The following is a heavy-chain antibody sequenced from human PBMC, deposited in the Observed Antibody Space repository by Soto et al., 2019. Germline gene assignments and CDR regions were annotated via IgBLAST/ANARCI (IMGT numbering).Heavy chain of an antibody. CDR1: GYTFTSYY. Sequence: ASVKVSCKASGYTFTSYYMHWVRQAPGQGIEWMGIINPSGGSTSYAQKFQGRVTMTRDTSTSTVYIELSSLRSEDTAVYYCARSPMDYDFWSGYFDYYGMDVWGQGTTVTVSS. CDR3: ARSPMDYDFWSGYFDYYGMDV. J-gene: IGHJ6*02. V-gene: IGHV1-46*01. D-gene: IGHD3-3*01. CDR2: INPSGGST.